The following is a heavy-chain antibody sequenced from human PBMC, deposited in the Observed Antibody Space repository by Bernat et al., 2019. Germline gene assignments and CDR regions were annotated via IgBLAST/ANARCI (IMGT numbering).Heavy chain of an antibody. J-gene: IGHJ1*01. CDR3: AGDIADGDSDPWTG. D-gene: IGHD4-17*01. CDR1: GFTFRIYW. CDR2: INQDGTRN. V-gene: IGHV3-7*03. Sequence: EVQLVESGGGLVQPGGSLRLSCAASGFTFRIYWMSWVRQAPGKGLEWVANINQDGTRNYYVGSVKGRFTISRDNVKNSLYLEMNSLRVEDTALYYCAGDIADGDSDPWTGWGKGTLVTVSS.